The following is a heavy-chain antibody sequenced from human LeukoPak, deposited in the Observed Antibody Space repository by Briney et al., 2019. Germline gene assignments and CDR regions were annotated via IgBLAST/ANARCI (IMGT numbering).Heavy chain of an antibody. CDR3: AHFKGGSFDF. CDR1: GGSISSSNYY. J-gene: IGHJ3*01. V-gene: IGHV4-39*01. Sequence: SETLSLTCTVSGGSISSSNYYWGWIRQPPGKGLEWIGNIYYSGNTYYNPSLKSRVTISVDTSKNQFSLKLTSVTAADTAVYYCAHFKGGSFDFWGQGTMVTVSS. D-gene: IGHD1-26*01. CDR2: IYYSGNT.